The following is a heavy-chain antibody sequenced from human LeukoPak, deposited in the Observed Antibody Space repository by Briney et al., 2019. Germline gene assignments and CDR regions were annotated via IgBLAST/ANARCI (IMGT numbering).Heavy chain of an antibody. CDR2: TYYRSKWYN. CDR1: GDSVSSNSAA. J-gene: IGHJ3*02. Sequence: SQTLSLTCTISGDSVSSNSAAWNWIRQSPSRGLEWLGRTYYRSKWYNDYAVSVKSRITINPDTSKNQFSLQLNSVTPEDTAVYYCARVRGDTYYYDSSGYYRPKDAFDIWGQGTMVTVSS. D-gene: IGHD3-22*01. V-gene: IGHV6-1*01. CDR3: ARVRGDTYYYDSSGYYRPKDAFDI.